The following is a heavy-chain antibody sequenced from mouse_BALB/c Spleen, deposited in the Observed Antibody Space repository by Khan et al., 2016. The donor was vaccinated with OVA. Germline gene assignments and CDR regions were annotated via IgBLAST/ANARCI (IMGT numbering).Heavy chain of an antibody. CDR3: TRPIYYYGALDY. J-gene: IGHJ4*01. CDR2: IDPANGPT. D-gene: IGHD1-1*01. Sequence: VQLQQSGAELVKPGASVKLSCTASGFNIKDTYIHWVKQRPEQGLEWIGRIDPANGPTKYDPKFQGKTTLTADTSSNTAYLQLISLTSVDTAVYYCTRPIYYYGALDYWGQGTSVAVAS. V-gene: IGHV14-3*02. CDR1: GFNIKDTY.